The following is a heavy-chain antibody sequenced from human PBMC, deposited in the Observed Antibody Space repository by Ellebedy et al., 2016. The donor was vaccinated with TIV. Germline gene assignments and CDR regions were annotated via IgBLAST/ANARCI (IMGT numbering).Heavy chain of an antibody. CDR3: ARGGGDRPHALDV. D-gene: IGHD3-10*01. CDR2: IYYSGST. Sequence: MPSETLSLTCTVSGDSISSYYWSWIRQPPGKGLEWIGSIYYSGSTYSNPSLKSRVTISEDTSKNQFSLKLSSVTAADTAVYYCARGGGDRPHALDVWGQGTKVTVSS. CDR1: GDSISSYY. V-gene: IGHV4-59*12. J-gene: IGHJ3*01.